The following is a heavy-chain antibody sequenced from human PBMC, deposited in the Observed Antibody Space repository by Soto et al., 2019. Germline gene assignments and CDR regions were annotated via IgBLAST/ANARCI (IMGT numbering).Heavy chain of an antibody. D-gene: IGHD6-13*01. Sequence: PGGSLRLSCAASGFTFSSYAMNWVRQAPGKGLEWVSVISGSGDSTYYADSVKGRFTISRDNSKNTLYLQMNSLRTEDTAVYYCARRAPGTYFDYWGQGTLVTVSS. CDR1: GFTFSSYA. CDR2: ISGSGDST. CDR3: ARRAPGTYFDY. J-gene: IGHJ4*02. V-gene: IGHV3-23*01.